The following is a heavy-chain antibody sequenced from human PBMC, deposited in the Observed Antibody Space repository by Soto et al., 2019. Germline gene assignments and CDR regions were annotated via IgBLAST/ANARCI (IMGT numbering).Heavy chain of an antibody. CDR2: IIPIFGIT. J-gene: IGHJ4*02. Sequence: QVQLVQSGAEVKKPGSSVKVSCQASGDTFSNYAISWVRQAPGQGLEWMGGIIPIFGITNYAQKFQGRVTISADESTSTAYMELSSLRPDDTAVYYCARWEYQYGSSGNPTQSYFDYWGQGTLVTVSS. D-gene: IGHD3-22*01. V-gene: IGHV1-69*01. CDR1: GDTFSNYA. CDR3: ARWEYQYGSSGNPTQSYFDY.